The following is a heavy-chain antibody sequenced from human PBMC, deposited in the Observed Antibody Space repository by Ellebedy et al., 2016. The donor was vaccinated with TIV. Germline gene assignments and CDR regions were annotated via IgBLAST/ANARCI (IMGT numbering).Heavy chain of an antibody. D-gene: IGHD4-17*01. J-gene: IGHJ4*02. Sequence: GESLKIPCAVSGFTFSNYWMSWARQAPGQGLEWVATIKQDGSEIHYVDSVKGRFTISRENGKNSVYLQMDNLRAGDTAVYYCARDYGDYGGGYFDTWGQGTLVTVSS. CDR1: GFTFSNYW. CDR2: IKQDGSEI. CDR3: ARDYGDYGGGYFDT. V-gene: IGHV3-7*01.